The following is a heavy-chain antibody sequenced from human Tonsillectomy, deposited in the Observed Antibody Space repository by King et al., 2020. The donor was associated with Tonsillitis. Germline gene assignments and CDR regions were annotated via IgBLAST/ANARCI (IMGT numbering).Heavy chain of an antibody. CDR2: ISVYNGNT. CDR1: GYTFTSNA. D-gene: IGHD3-3*01. Sequence: VQLVESGAEVKKPGASVKVSCKASGYTFTSNAISWVRQAPGQGLEWMGWISVYNGNTNYAQKFQGRVTMTTDTSTSTAYMELRGLRSDDTAVYYCARDREDYDFWSGYSGLVFGGRGPLVTVPS. V-gene: IGHV1-18*04. J-gene: IGHJ4*02. CDR3: ARDREDYDFWSGYSGLVF.